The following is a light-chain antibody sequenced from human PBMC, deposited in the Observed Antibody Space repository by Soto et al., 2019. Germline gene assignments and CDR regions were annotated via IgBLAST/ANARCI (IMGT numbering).Light chain of an antibody. Sequence: PGERVSLSCRASQSVSSSYLTWYQQKPGQAPRPLIYGASTRATSIPARFSGSGSGTDFTLTISRLEPEDFAVYYCQQYGSSGTCGQGTKVDIK. J-gene: IGKJ1*01. CDR1: QSVSSSY. CDR2: GAS. CDR3: QQYGSSGT. V-gene: IGKV3-20*01.